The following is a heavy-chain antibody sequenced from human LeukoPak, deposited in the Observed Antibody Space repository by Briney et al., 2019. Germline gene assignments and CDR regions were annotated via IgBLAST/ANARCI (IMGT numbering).Heavy chain of an antibody. J-gene: IGHJ3*02. V-gene: IGHV3-23*01. CDR3: AKECGRDYDDRAFDI. D-gene: IGHD3-22*01. CDR2: IRGTGGST. Sequence: SGGSLRLSCAASGFTFSSYPMSGVRESREGGVEWVSAIRGTGGSTSYAASLTRRFTISRDNSKNTLYLQMSSLTAEDTAVYYCAKECGRDYDDRAFDIWGQGTMVTVSS. CDR1: GFTFSSYP.